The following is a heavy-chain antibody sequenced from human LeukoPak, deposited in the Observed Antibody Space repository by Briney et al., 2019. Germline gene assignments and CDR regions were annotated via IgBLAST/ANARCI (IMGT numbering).Heavy chain of an antibody. CDR1: GYTFTSYY. CDR2: INPNSGGT. V-gene: IGHV1-2*02. J-gene: IGHJ4*02. Sequence: ASVKVSCKASGYTFTSYYMHWVRQAPGQGLEWMGWINPNSGGTNYARKFQGRVTMTRDTSISTAYMELSRLRSDDTAVYYCARERYYYDSSGYFDYWGQGTLVTVSS. CDR3: ARERYYYDSSGYFDY. D-gene: IGHD3-22*01.